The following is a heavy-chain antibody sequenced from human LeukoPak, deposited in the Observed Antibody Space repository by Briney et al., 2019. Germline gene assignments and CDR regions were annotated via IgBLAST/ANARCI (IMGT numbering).Heavy chain of an antibody. J-gene: IGHJ4*02. CDR2: IIPIFGTA. V-gene: IGHV1-69*01. CDR1: GGTFSSYA. CDR3: ARVGCSNTSCYGGSDY. Sequence: SVKVSCKASGGTFSSYAISWVRQAPGQGLEWMGEIIPIFGTANYAQKFQGRVTITADESTSTAYMELSSLRSEDTAVYYCARVGCSNTSCYGGSDYWGQGTLVTVSS. D-gene: IGHD2-2*01.